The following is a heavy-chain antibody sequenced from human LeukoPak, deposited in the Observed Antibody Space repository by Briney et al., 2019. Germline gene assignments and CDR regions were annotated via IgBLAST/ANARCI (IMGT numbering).Heavy chain of an antibody. D-gene: IGHD4-23*01. CDR3: AREEDDYGGNSLRAVDY. CDR1: GYTFTGYY. CDR2: INPNSGGT. Sequence: ASVKVSCKASGYTFTGYYMHWVRHAPGQGLEWMGWINPNSGGTNYAQKFQGRVTMTRDTSISTAYMELSRLRSDDTAVYYCAREEDDYGGNSLRAVDYWGQGTLVTVSS. V-gene: IGHV1-2*02. J-gene: IGHJ4*02.